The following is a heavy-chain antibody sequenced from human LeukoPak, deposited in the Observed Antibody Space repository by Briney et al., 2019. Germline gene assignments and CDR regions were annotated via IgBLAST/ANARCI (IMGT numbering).Heavy chain of an antibody. CDR2: IYYSGST. D-gene: IGHD3-22*01. V-gene: IGHV4-30-4*01. Sequence: SETLSLTCNVSGGSISSGDYYWSWIRQPPGKGLEWIGYIYYSGSTYYNPSLKSRVTISVDTSKNQFSLKLSSVTAADTAVYYCATAPPYDSSGLYYFDYWGQGTLVTVSS. CDR1: GGSISSGDYY. J-gene: IGHJ4*02. CDR3: ATAPPYDSSGLYYFDY.